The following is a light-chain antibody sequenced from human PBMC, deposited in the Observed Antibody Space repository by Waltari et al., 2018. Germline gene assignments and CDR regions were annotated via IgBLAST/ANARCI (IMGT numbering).Light chain of an antibody. J-gene: IGKJ2*01. CDR3: QQYYSRHSYT. V-gene: IGKV4-1*01. CDR2: WAS. CDR1: QSLLYTSNYKNY. Sequence: DFVMTQSPDSLAVSLGERATINCKSSQSLLYTSNYKNYLAWYQQKPGQPPKLLIYWASTRESGVPDRFSGSGSGTDFTLTISSLQAEEVAVYYCQQYYSRHSYTFGQGTKLEIK.